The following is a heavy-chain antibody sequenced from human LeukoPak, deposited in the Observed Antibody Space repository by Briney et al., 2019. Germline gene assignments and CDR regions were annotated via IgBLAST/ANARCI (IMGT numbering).Heavy chain of an antibody. J-gene: IGHJ4*02. CDR2: IYYSGST. V-gene: IGHV4-59*01. CDR1: GGSISSYY. D-gene: IGHD3-22*01. Sequence: SETLSLTCTVSGGSISSYYWSWIRQPPGKGLEWIGYIYYSGSTNYNPSLKSRVTISVDTSKSQFSLKLSSVTAADTAVYYCAKGVRKTYYYDSSGCEFDYWGPGTLVTVSS. CDR3: AKGVRKTYYYDSSGCEFDY.